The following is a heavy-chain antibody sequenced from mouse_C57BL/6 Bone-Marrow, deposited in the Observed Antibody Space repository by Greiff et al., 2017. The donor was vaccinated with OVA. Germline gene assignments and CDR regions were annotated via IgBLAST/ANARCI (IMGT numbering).Heavy chain of an antibody. CDR1: GFTFSSYA. V-gene: IGHV5-4*01. J-gene: IGHJ2*01. Sequence: DVMLVESGGGLVKPGGSLKLSCAASGFTFSSYAMSWVRQTPEKGLEWVATISDGGSYTYYPDNVKGRCTISRDNAKNNLYLQMSHLKSEDTAMYYCARDRGYYGWYCFDYWGQGTTLTVSS. CDR2: ISDGGSYT. D-gene: IGHD2-2*01. CDR3: ARDRGYYGWYCFDY.